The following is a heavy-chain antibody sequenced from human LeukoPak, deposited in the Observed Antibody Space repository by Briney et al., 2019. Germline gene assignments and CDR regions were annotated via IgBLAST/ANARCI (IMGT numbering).Heavy chain of an antibody. D-gene: IGHD2-21*01. CDR1: GFTVSSNY. CDR3: ARAPTPYFTYYMDV. V-gene: IGHV3-11*04. J-gene: IGHJ6*03. Sequence: GGSLRLSCAASGFTVSSNYMSWVRQAPGKGLEWISYIGSSGSAGGNIYYAVSVKGRFTVSRDNAKDSLFLQMNSLQDADTAVYYCARAPTPYFTYYMDVWGKGTTVTVSS. CDR2: IGSSGSAGGNI.